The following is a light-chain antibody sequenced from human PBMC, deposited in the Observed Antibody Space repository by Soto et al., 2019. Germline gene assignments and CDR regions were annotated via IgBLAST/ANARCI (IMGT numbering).Light chain of an antibody. CDR1: QSISSY. V-gene: IGKV1-39*01. CDR2: AAS. Sequence: DIPMTQSPSSLSASVGDRVTITCRASQSISSYLNWYQQKPGKAPKLLIYAASSLQSGVPSRFSGSGSGTDFTVTISCLQPEDFATYYCQQSYSTLMYTFGQGTKLEIK. J-gene: IGKJ2*01. CDR3: QQSYSTLMYT.